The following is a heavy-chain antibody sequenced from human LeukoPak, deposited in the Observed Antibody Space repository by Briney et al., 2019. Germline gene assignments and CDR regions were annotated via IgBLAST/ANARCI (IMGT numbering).Heavy chain of an antibody. CDR1: GGSISSYY. Sequence: SETLSLTCTVSGGSISSYYWSWIRQPPGKGLEWIGYIYYSGSTNYNPSLKSRVTISVDTSKNQFSLKLSSVTAADTAVYYCARPLWLGSSLSNAFDIWGQGTMVTVSS. V-gene: IGHV4-59*01. J-gene: IGHJ3*02. CDR2: IYYSGST. D-gene: IGHD6-6*01. CDR3: ARPLWLGSSLSNAFDI.